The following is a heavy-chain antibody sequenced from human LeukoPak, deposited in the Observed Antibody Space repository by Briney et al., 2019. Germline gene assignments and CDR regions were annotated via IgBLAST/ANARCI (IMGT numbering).Heavy chain of an antibody. D-gene: IGHD1-20*01. CDR2: IYHSGST. V-gene: IGHV4-4*02. J-gene: IGHJ3*02. CDR3: ARGSTAITGAFDAFDI. Sequence: PSGTLSLTCAVSGGSISSSNWWGWVRQPPGKGLEWIGEIYHSGSTNYNPSLKSRVTISVDRSKNQFSLKLSSVTAADTAVYYCARGSTAITGAFDAFDIWGQGTMVTVSS. CDR1: GGSISSSNW.